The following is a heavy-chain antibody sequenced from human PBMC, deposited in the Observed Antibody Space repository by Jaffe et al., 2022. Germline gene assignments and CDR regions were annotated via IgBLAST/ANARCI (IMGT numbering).Heavy chain of an antibody. CDR2: ITDSGGDT. CDR3: AKGSSGGRPYYFDY. D-gene: IGHD6-19*01. V-gene: IGHV3-23*01. Sequence: EVQLWESGGGLVQPGGSLRLSCAASGFTFSNYAMSWVRQAPGKGLDWVSAITDSGGDTYYADSVKGRFTISRDNSKNTVYLQMNSLRAEDTAVFYCAKGSSGGRPYYFDYWGQGTLVTVSS. J-gene: IGHJ4*02. CDR1: GFTFSNYA.